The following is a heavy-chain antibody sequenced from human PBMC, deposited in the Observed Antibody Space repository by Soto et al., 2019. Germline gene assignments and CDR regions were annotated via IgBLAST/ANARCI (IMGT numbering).Heavy chain of an antibody. Sequence: EVQLVQSGAEVKKPGESLKISCKGSGYSFTSYWIGWVRQMPGKGLEWMGIIYPGDSDTRYSPSFQGQVTISADKSISTAYRQWSSLKASDTAMYYCARTAAAGKYYYGVDVWGQRTTVTVSS. D-gene: IGHD6-13*01. J-gene: IGHJ6*02. CDR1: GYSFTSYW. CDR2: IYPGDSDT. CDR3: ARTAAAGKYYYGVDV. V-gene: IGHV5-51*01.